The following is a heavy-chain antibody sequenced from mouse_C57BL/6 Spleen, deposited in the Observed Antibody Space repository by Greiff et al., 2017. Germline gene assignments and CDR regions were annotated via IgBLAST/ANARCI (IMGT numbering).Heavy chain of an antibody. V-gene: IGHV1-62-2*01. Sequence: QVHVKQSGAELVKPGASVKLSCKASGYTFTEYTIHWVKQRSGQGLEWIGWFYPGSGSIKYNEKFKDKATLTADKSSSTVYMELSRLTSEDSAVYFCARHEADYGSRNYFDYWGQGTTLTVSS. J-gene: IGHJ2*01. CDR1: GYTFTEYT. CDR2: FYPGSGSI. D-gene: IGHD1-1*01. CDR3: ARHEADYGSRNYFDY.